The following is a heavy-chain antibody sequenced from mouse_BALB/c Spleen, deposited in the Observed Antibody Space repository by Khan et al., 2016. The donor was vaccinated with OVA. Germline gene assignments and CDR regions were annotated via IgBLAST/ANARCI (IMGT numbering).Heavy chain of an antibody. D-gene: IGHD2-10*02. Sequence: QVQLKESGPGLVAPSQSLSITCTVSGFSLTDYGVSWIRQPPGKGLEWLGVIWGGGSTSYNSALKSRLNINKDNSKSQVFLKINSRQTDDTAMYYCAKGVWSYYFALDYWGQGTSVTVSS. V-gene: IGHV2-6-5*01. CDR1: GFSLTDYG. CDR3: AKGVWSYYFALDY. J-gene: IGHJ4*01. CDR2: IWGGGST.